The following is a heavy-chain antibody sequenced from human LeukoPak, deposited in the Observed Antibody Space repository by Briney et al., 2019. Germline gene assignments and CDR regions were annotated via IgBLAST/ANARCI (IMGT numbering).Heavy chain of an antibody. J-gene: IGHJ4*02. Sequence: GGSLRLSCAASGFTFSNYGMNWVRQAPGKGLEWVSYISSSGSTIYYAASVKGRFTISRDNAKNSLYLQMNSLRADDTAVYYCAREGIAAAGDFDHWGQGSLVTVSS. CDR2: ISSSGSTI. D-gene: IGHD6-13*01. V-gene: IGHV3-48*03. CDR1: GFTFSNYG. CDR3: AREGIAAAGDFDH.